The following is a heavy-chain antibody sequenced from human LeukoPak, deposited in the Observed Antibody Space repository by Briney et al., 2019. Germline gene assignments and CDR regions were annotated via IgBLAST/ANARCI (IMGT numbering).Heavy chain of an antibody. CDR1: GFIFSACA. CDR3: TRHLDGIAAYDY. J-gene: IGHJ4*02. V-gene: IGHV3-73*01. D-gene: IGHD6-13*01. CDR2: IGSRADNHAT. Sequence: GGSLRLSCAASGFIFSACAVHWIRQAPGKGLEWVGLIGSRADNHATLYGASMEGKFTISRDDSKNTAYLQMNSLKTEDTAVYYCTRHLDGIAAYDYWGQGSLVTVSS.